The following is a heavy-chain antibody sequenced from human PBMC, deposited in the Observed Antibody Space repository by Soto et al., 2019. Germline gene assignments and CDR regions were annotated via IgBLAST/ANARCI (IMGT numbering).Heavy chain of an antibody. CDR3: AKGFYGSGSYYNERAFDS. D-gene: IGHD3-10*01. CDR1: GFTFSNYA. Sequence: PGGSLRLSCVASGFTFSNYAISWVRQTPGKGLEWVSVISGSGDFTYYADSVKGRFTISRDNPKNTIYLQMNSLRAEDTAVYYCAKGFYGSGSYYNERAFDSWGQGTLVTVSS. CDR2: ISGSGDFT. J-gene: IGHJ4*02. V-gene: IGHV3-23*01.